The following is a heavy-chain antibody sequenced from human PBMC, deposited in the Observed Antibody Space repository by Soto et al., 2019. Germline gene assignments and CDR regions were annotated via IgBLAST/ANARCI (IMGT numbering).Heavy chain of an antibody. D-gene: IGHD2-15*01. CDR1: GASVSSNY. CDR3: ARDPEGYCNGPQCYTERGAFDV. J-gene: IGHJ3*01. V-gene: IGHV4-59*02. Sequence: SETLSLTCTVSGASVSSNYWSWIRQPPGRGLEWIGYLYYIGSTDYNPSLKSRVSISIDTSKNQVSLTLTSVTAADTAVYYCARDPEGYCNGPQCYTERGAFDVWGQGTMVTVS. CDR2: LYYIGST.